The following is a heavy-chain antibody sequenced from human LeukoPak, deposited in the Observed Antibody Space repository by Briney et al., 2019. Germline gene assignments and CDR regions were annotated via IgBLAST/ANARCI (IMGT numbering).Heavy chain of an antibody. D-gene: IGHD3-3*01. CDR3: ARNVGPLRFLEWLVAFDY. J-gene: IGHJ4*02. CDR1: GYTFTSYA. CDR2: INSNTGNP. Sequence: ASVKVSCKASGYTFTSYAMNWVRQAPGQGLEWMGWINSNTGNPTYAQGFTGRFVFSLDTSVSTAYLQISSLKAEDTAVYYCARNVGPLRFLEWLVAFDYWGQGTLVTVSS. V-gene: IGHV7-4-1*02.